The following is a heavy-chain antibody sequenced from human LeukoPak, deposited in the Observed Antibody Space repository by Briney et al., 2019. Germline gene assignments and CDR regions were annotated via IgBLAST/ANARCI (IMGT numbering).Heavy chain of an antibody. CDR2: IYYSGST. CDR3: ARGTGGGIAARGIFDY. D-gene: IGHD6-6*01. J-gene: IGHJ4*02. Sequence: SETLSLTCSVSGGSISTSNYYWGWIRQPPGKGLEWIGSIYYSGSTYYNPSLKSRVTISVDTSKNQFPLKLSSVTAADTAVYYCARGTGGGIAARGIFDYWGQGTLVTVSS. V-gene: IGHV4-39*06. CDR1: GGSISTSNYY.